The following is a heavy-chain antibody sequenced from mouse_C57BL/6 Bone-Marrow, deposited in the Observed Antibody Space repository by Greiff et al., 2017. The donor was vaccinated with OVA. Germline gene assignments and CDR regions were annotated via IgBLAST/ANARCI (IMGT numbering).Heavy chain of an antibody. CDR1: GFTFSSYG. V-gene: IGHV5-6*01. Sequence: EVKLMESGGDLVKPGGSLKLSCAASGFTFSSYGMSWVRQTPDKRLEWVATISSGGSYTYYPDSVKGRFTISRDNAKNTLYLQMSSLKSEDTAMYYCARPHYGNYSYFDYWGQATTLTVSS. J-gene: IGHJ2*01. CDR3: ARPHYGNYSYFDY. D-gene: IGHD2-1*01. CDR2: ISSGGSYT.